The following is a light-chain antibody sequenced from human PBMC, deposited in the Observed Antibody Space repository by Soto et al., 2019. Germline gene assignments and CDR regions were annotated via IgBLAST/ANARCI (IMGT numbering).Light chain of an antibody. CDR3: QQSYSSWT. Sequence: DIQMTKSPSSLSASVGARETITCRASQSISSYLNWYQQKPGKAPKLLIYAASSLQSGVPSRFSGSGSGTDFTLTISSLQPAEFATYYGQQSYSSWTFGQGTKVDI. V-gene: IGKV1-39*01. CDR1: QSISSY. CDR2: AAS. J-gene: IGKJ1*01.